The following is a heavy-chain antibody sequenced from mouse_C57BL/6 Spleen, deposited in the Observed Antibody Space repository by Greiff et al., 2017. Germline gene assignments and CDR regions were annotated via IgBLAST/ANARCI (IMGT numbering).Heavy chain of an antibody. J-gene: IGHJ4*01. Sequence: EVKLMESGPGLVKPSQSLSLTCSVTGYSITSGYYWNWIRQFPGNKLEWMGYISYDGSNNYNPSLKNRISITRDTSKNQFFLKLNAVTTEDTATYYCARRWLPIGYAMDYWGQGTSVTVSS. CDR1: GYSITSGYY. CDR2: ISYDGSN. V-gene: IGHV3-6*01. CDR3: ARRWLPIGYAMDY. D-gene: IGHD2-3*01.